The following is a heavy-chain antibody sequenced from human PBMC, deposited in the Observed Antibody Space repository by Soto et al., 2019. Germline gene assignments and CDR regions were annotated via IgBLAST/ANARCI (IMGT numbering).Heavy chain of an antibody. J-gene: IGHJ4*02. V-gene: IGHV3-48*02. D-gene: IGHD2-2*01. CDR2: ISSSSSTI. CDR1: GFTFSSYS. CDR3: ARARYCSSTSCQPGFGILDY. Sequence: PGESLRLSCAASGFTFSSYSMNWVRQAPGKGLEWVSYISSSSSTIYYADSVKGRFTISRDNAKNSLYLQMNSLRDEDTAVYYCARARYCSSTSCQPGFGILDYWGQGTLVTVSS.